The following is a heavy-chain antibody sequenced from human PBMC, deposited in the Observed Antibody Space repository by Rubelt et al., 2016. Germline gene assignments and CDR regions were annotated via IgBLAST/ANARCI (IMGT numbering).Heavy chain of an antibody. CDR2: ISYDGSNK. J-gene: IGHJ4*02. D-gene: IGHD5-18*01. V-gene: IGHV3-30*04. CDR1: GFTFSSYA. CDR3: ARDAGGYSYGQTDY. Sequence: ESGGGVVQPGRSLRLSCAASGFTFSSYAMHWVRQAPGKGLEWVAVISYDGSNKYYADSVKGRFTISRDNSKNTLYLQMNSLRAEDTAVYYCARDAGGYSYGQTDYWGQGTPVTVSS.